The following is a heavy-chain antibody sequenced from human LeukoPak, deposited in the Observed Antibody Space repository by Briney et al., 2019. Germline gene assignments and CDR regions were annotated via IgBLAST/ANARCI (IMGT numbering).Heavy chain of an antibody. D-gene: IGHD2-2*01. Sequence: PSETLSLTCTVSGYSISSGYYWGWIRPPPGKGLEWIGSIYHSGSTYYNPSLKSRVTISVDTSKNQFSLKLSSVTAADTAVYYCAKVRPPIVVVPAAIDYWGQGTLVTVSS. V-gene: IGHV4-38-2*02. CDR1: GYSISSGYY. CDR3: AKVRPPIVVVPAAIDY. J-gene: IGHJ4*02. CDR2: IYHSGST.